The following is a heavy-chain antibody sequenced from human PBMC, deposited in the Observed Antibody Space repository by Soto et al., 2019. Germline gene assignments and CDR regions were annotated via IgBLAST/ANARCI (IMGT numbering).Heavy chain of an antibody. V-gene: IGHV3-21*01. Sequence: GGSLRLSCAASGFTFSSNSMKWVRQAPGKGLEWVSSISSSSSYIYYADSVKGRFTISRDNAKNSLYLQMNSLRAEDTAVYYCARDYDFWSGYYNEYYYYYMDVWGKGTTVTVSS. CDR3: ARDYDFWSGYYNEYYYYYMDV. CDR1: GFTFSSNS. J-gene: IGHJ6*03. D-gene: IGHD3-3*01. CDR2: ISSSSSYI.